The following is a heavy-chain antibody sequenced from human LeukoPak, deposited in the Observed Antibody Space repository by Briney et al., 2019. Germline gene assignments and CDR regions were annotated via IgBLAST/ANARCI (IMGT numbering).Heavy chain of an antibody. J-gene: IGHJ4*02. CDR2: INPNSGGT. Sequence: GASVKVSCKASGYTFTGYYMHWVRQAPGQGLEWMGWINPNSGGTNYAQKFQGRVTMTRDTSISTAYMELSRLRSDDTAVYYCARGASYYDILTGYYTGYYFDYWGQGTLVTVSS. V-gene: IGHV1-2*02. CDR1: GYTFTGYY. D-gene: IGHD3-9*01. CDR3: ARGASYYDILTGYYTGYYFDY.